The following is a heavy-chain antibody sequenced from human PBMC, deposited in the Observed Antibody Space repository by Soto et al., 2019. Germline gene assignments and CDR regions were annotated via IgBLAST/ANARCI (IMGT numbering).Heavy chain of an antibody. V-gene: IGHV3-23*01. CDR2: ISGGGGCS. CDR1: GFTFSNYA. J-gene: IGHJ5*02. CDR3: AHNCGVDCHSVFFS. Sequence: EVQLLESGGGLVQPGGSLRLSCAASGFTFSNYAMSWVRQAPGKGLGWVSGISGGGGCSYYADSVTGRFTISIDNSKNTPYLQLYVLRTEDTAVYYGAHNCGVDCHSVFFSWGQGNLVIVSS. D-gene: IGHD2-21*02.